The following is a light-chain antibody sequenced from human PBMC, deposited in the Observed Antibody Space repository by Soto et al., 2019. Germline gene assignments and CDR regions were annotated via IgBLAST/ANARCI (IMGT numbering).Light chain of an antibody. J-gene: IGKJ5*01. CDR1: QSVSSY. V-gene: IGKV3-11*01. CDR2: DAS. Sequence: ELVFTQSPATLSLSPGARATLSCRASQSVSSYVAWYQQKPGQAPSLLIYDASNRATGIPARFIGSGSGTEFTLAISSLEPEDFAVDDCQQRSNWPQFGQGTRLEIK. CDR3: QQRSNWPQ.